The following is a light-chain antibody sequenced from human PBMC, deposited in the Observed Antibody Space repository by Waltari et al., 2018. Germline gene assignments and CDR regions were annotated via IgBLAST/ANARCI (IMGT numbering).Light chain of an antibody. CDR2: DTS. Sequence: EIVLTQSPGTLSLSPGERATLPCRASQSFGRSLAWSQRKPGQAPRLLISDTSNRATVIPDRLSGSGSGTNFSLTIIRLEPEDFAVYYCQMYVRLPVTFGQGTKVEIK. CDR1: QSFGRS. CDR3: QMYVRLPVT. J-gene: IGKJ1*01. V-gene: IGKV3-20*01.